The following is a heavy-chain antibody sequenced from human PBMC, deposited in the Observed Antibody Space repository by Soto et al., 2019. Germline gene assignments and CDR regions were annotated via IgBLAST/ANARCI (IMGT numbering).Heavy chain of an antibody. CDR1: GGSISSGGYS. J-gene: IGHJ4*02. V-gene: IGHV4-61*08. CDR3: TRHRITAVRGGLD. Sequence: SETLSLTCAVSGGSISSGGYSWSWIRQPPGKGLEWIGYIYYTGNTKYNPSLESRVTISVDTTKNQFSLTLYSVTAADTAVYYCTRHRITAVRGGLDWGQGTLVPVSS. D-gene: IGHD3-10*01. CDR2: IYYTGNT.